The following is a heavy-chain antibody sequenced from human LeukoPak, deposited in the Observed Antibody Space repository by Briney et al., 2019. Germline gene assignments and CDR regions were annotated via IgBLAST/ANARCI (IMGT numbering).Heavy chain of an antibody. D-gene: IGHD3-22*01. Sequence: PSETLSLTCAVSGGSISSSNWWSWVRQPPGKGLEWIGEIYHSGSTNYNPSLKSRVTISVDKSKNQFSLKLSSVTAADTAVYYCARGPYYYDSSGYYIPYYGMDVWGQGTTVIVSS. CDR2: IYHSGST. CDR1: GGSISSSNW. V-gene: IGHV4-4*02. CDR3: ARGPYYYDSSGYYIPYYGMDV. J-gene: IGHJ6*02.